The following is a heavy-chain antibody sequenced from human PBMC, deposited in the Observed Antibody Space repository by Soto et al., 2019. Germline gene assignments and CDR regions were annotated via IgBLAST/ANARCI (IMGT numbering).Heavy chain of an antibody. CDR1: GLTFSSYA. CDR3: ESLGLADYYYYGMEL. J-gene: IGHJ6*02. D-gene: IGHD6-6*01. CDR2: ISGSGGST. V-gene: IGHV3-23*01. Sequence: GSLRLSCAASGLTFSSYAMSWVRQAPGKGLEWVSAISGSGGSTYYADSVKGRFTISRDNSKNTLYLQMNRLRAEDTAVYYCESLGLADYYYYGMELWGQGTTVTVSS.